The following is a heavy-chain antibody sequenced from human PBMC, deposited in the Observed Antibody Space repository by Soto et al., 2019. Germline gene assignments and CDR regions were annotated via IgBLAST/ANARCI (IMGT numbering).Heavy chain of an antibody. Sequence: PGGSLRLSCAASGFTFSSYAMSWVRQAPGKGLEWVSAISGSGSSTYSADSVKGRFTISRDNSKNTLYLQMNSLRAEDTAVYYCAKAWAEGDQKPFDYWGQGTLVTVSS. D-gene: IGHD1-26*01. J-gene: IGHJ4*02. CDR1: GFTFSSYA. V-gene: IGHV3-23*01. CDR3: AKAWAEGDQKPFDY. CDR2: ISGSGSST.